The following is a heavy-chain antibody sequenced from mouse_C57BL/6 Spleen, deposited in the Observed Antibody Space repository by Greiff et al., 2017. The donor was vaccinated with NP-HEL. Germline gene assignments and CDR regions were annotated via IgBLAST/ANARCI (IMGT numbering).Heavy chain of an antibody. V-gene: IGHV5-17*01. CDR3: ARPIYYYFDY. D-gene: IGHD2-1*01. CDR1: GFTFSDYG. J-gene: IGHJ2*01. Sequence: EVKLVESGGGLVKPGGSLKLSCAASGFTFSDYGMHWVRQAPEKGLEWVAYISSGSSTIYYADTVKGRFTISRDNAKNTLFLQMTSLRSEDTAMYYCARPIYYYFDYWGQCTTLTVSS. CDR2: ISSGSSTI.